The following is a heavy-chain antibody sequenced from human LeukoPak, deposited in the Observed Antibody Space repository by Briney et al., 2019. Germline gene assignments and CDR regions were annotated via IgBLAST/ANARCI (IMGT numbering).Heavy chain of an antibody. CDR2: IYHSGNT. CDR1: GYSISSVYY. V-gene: IGHV4-38-2*02. D-gene: IGHD3-3*01. Sequence: SETLSLTCTVSGYSISSVYYWGWIRQPPGRGLEWIGSIYHSGNTYYNPSLKSRVTISVDTSKNQFSLNLSSVTAADTAIYYCASTQNYDLHFDYWGQGTLVTVSS. J-gene: IGHJ4*02. CDR3: ASTQNYDLHFDY.